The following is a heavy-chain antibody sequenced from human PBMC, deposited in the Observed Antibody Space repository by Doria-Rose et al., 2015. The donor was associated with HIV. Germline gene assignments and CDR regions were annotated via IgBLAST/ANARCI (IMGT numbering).Heavy chain of an antibody. Sequence: QVTLKESGPVLVKPTGTLTLTCTVSGVSLSSPGMGVSWIRQPPGKALEWLANTFSDDERSYNTSLKSRLTISRGTSKSQVVLTMTDMDPVDTATYYCARIKSSRWYHKYYFDFWGQGTLVIVSA. V-gene: IGHV2-26*01. CDR1: GVSLSSPGMG. J-gene: IGHJ4*02. CDR2: TFSDDER. D-gene: IGHD6-13*01. CDR3: ARIKSSRWYHKYYFDF.